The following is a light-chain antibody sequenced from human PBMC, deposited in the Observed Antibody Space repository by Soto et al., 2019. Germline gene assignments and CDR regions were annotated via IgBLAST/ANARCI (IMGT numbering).Light chain of an antibody. J-gene: IGKJ5*01. CDR3: QQYAESPIT. Sequence: EIVLTQSPGTLSLSPGEGATLSCTASHLVKKNYLAWYQQKAGQAPRLLIYAASARATGIPDRFSGRGSGTDFTLTISRLEPEGVAVFYCQQYAESPITFGQGTRLEIK. CDR2: AAS. V-gene: IGKV3-20*01. CDR1: HLVKKNY.